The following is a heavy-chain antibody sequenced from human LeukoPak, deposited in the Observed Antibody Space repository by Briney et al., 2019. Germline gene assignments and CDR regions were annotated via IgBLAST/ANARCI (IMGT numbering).Heavy chain of an antibody. CDR2: IYTSGST. V-gene: IGHV4-61*02. CDR1: GGSISSSSYY. J-gene: IGHJ1*01. Sequence: SETLSLTCTVSGGSISSSSYYWSWIRQPAGKGLEWIGRIYTSGSTNYNPSLKSRVTISVDTSKNQFSLKLSSVTAADTAVYYCARGPFEPGHSGSYQRYFQHWGQGTLVSVSS. CDR3: ARGPFEPGHSGSYQRYFQH. D-gene: IGHD1-26*01.